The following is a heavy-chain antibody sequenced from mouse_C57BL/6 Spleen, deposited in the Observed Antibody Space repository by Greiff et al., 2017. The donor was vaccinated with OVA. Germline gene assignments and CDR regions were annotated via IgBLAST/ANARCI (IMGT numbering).Heavy chain of an antibody. CDR1: GFTFSSYG. J-gene: IGHJ3*01. CDR2: ISSGGSYT. CDR3: ARLLTGSFAY. V-gene: IGHV5-6*01. Sequence: EVKLVDSGGDLVKPGGSLKLSCAASGFTFSSYGMSWVRPTPDKRLEWVATISSGGSYTYYPDSVKGRFTISRDNAKNTLYLQMSSLKSEDTAMYYCARLLTGSFAYWGQGTLVTVSA. D-gene: IGHD4-1*01.